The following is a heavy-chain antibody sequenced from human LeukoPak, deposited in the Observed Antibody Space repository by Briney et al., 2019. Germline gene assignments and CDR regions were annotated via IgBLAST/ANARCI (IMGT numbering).Heavy chain of an antibody. Sequence: VASVKVSCKASGGTFSSYAISWVRQAPGQGLEWMGGIIPIFGTANYAQKFQGRVTITADKSTSTAYMELSSLRSEDTAVYYCARPKAYYYDSSGYYYVDYFDYWGQGTLVTVSS. CDR3: ARPKAYYYDSSGYYYVDYFDY. D-gene: IGHD3-22*01. CDR1: GGTFSSYA. CDR2: IIPIFGTA. V-gene: IGHV1-69*06. J-gene: IGHJ4*02.